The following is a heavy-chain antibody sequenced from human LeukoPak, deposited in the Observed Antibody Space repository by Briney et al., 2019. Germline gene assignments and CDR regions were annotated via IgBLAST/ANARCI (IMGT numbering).Heavy chain of an antibody. CDR1: GDSISYSSYY. J-gene: IGHJ4*02. D-gene: IGHD3-22*01. Sequence: SETLSLTCTVSGDSISYSSYYWGWIRQPPGKGLEWIGSIYYSGYTYFNPSLKSRVTISVDTSRNQYSLKLTSVTAADTAVYYCARHPNYDGGPLDYWGQGTLVAVSS. CDR2: IYYSGYT. V-gene: IGHV4-39*01. CDR3: ARHPNYDGGPLDY.